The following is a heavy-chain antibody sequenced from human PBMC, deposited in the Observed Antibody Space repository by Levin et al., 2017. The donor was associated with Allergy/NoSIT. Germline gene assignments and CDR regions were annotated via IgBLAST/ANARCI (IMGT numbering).Heavy chain of an antibody. CDR2: VYYSGST. D-gene: IGHD3-9*01. J-gene: IGHJ1*01. CDR1: GGSISSYY. V-gene: IGHV4-59*08. Sequence: SETLSLTCTVSGGSISSYYWNWIRQPPGKGLEWIGHVYYSGSTNYNPSLKSRVTISADTSKNQFSLKLSSVTAADTAVYYCVTDVSAAGYWNFQHWGQGTLVTVSS. CDR3: VTDVSAAGYWNFQH.